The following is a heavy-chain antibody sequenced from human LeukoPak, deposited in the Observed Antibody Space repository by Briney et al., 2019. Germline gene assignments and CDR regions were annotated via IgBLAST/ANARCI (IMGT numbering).Heavy chain of an antibody. Sequence: GGSLRLSCAGSGFTFSSYGMHWVRQAPGKGLEWVAVIWYDGSNKDYADSVKGRFTISRDNSKNTLYLQMNSLRAEDTAVYYCARDGFTMIVVGWYFDLWGRGTLVTVSS. D-gene: IGHD3-22*01. CDR1: GFTFSSYG. J-gene: IGHJ2*01. V-gene: IGHV3-33*08. CDR2: IWYDGSNK. CDR3: ARDGFTMIVVGWYFDL.